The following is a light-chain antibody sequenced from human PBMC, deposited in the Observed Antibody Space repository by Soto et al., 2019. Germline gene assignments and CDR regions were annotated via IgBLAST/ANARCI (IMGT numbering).Light chain of an antibody. J-gene: IGKJ1*01. V-gene: IGKV3-11*01. CDR2: DAS. Sequence: EIVLTQSPATVSLSPGERATLSCRASQSVSSYLAWYQQKPGQAPRLLIYDASNRATGIPARFSGSGSGTDFTLTISSLEPEDFVVYYCQQRSNWPRTFGQGTKVEIK. CDR3: QQRSNWPRT. CDR1: QSVSSY.